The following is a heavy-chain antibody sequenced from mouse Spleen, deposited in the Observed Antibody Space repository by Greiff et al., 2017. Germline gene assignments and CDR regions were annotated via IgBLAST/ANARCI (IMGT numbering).Heavy chain of an antibody. CDR3: ARHDGTGYFDV. CDR2: ISSGGSYT. D-gene: IGHD2-3*01. J-gene: IGHJ1*01. CDR1: GFTFSSYG. V-gene: IGHV5-6*01. Sequence: EVQVVESGGDLVKPGGSLKLSCAASGFTFSSYGMSWVRQTPDKRLEWVATISSGGSYTYYPDSVKGRFTISRDNAKNTLYLQMSSLKSEDTAMYYCARHDGTGYFDVWGAGTTVTVSS.